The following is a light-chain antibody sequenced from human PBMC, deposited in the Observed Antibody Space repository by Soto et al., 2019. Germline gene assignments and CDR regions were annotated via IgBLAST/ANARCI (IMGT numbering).Light chain of an antibody. CDR2: DAS. CDR1: QSVSSY. V-gene: IGKV3-11*01. Sequence: EIVLTQSPATLSLSPGERATLSCRASQSVSSYLAWYQQKPGQAPRLLIYDASNRATCIPARFSGSGSGTDFTLTISSLGHEDFAVYYCQQRSNWPPVTFGQGTRLEIK. J-gene: IGKJ5*01. CDR3: QQRSNWPPVT.